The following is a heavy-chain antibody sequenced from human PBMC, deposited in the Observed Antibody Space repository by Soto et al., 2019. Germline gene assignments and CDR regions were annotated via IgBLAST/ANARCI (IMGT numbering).Heavy chain of an antibody. CDR2: ISFDGNNK. V-gene: IGHV3-30*18. CDR3: VKPKEHFYDSSPGET. Sequence: GGSLRLSCAASGFTFSNYGMHWVRQAPGKGLEWVAIISFDGNNKYYSDSVKGRFTTSRDNSKNMVFLQMDSLRPEDTAVYYCVKPKEHFYDSSPGETWGQGTPVTVSS. D-gene: IGHD3-22*01. J-gene: IGHJ5*02. CDR1: GFTFSNYG.